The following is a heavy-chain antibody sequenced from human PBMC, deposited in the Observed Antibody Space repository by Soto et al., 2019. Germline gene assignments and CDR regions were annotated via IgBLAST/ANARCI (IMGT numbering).Heavy chain of an antibody. CDR2: IDPSDSYT. J-gene: IGHJ6*02. CDR1: GYXFTSYW. CDR3: ARHYFDFWSGYPPMDV. Sequence: PXEXLKISCKCSGYXFTSYWVIWVRHMPGKGLEWMGRIDPSDSYTNYSPYFQGQVNISAEKSISTDYLQWSSLKASDTAMYYCARHYFDFWSGYPPMDVWGQGTTGTVS. D-gene: IGHD3-3*01. V-gene: IGHV5-10-1*01.